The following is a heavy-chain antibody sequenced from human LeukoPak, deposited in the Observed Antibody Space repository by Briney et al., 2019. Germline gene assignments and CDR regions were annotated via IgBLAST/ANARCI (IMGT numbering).Heavy chain of an antibody. D-gene: IGHD3-10*01. CDR2: IIPLLGTA. J-gene: IGHJ5*02. CDR3: ARGQQWFGVPTLLLNWFDP. V-gene: IGHV1-69*13. CDR1: GVTFSSYA. Sequence: ASVKVSCKASGVTFSSYAISWVRQAPGQGLEWMGGIIPLLGTANYAQKFQGRVTITADESTSTAYMELSSLRSEDTAVYYCARGQQWFGVPTLLLNWFDPWGQGTLVTVSS.